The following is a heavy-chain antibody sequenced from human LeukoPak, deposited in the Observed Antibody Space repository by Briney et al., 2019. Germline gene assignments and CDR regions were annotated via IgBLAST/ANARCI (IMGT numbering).Heavy chain of an antibody. Sequence: ASVKVSCKASGYTFSSNAIHWVRQAPGQRLEWMGWINAGNGDTKYSQKFQGRVTITRDTSASTAYMELSSLRSEDTAVYYCARDTGLGRYYDSSGYYPAGRWFDPWGKGTLVTVSS. CDR1: GYTFSSNA. J-gene: IGHJ5*02. CDR2: INAGNGDT. D-gene: IGHD3-22*01. V-gene: IGHV1-3*01. CDR3: ARDTGLGRYYDSSGYYPAGRWFDP.